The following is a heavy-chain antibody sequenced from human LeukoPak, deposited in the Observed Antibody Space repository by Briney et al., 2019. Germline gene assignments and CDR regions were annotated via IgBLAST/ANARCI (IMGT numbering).Heavy chain of an antibody. CDR2: ISAYNGNT. J-gene: IGHJ4*02. CDR1: GYTFTSYG. Sequence: GASVKVSCKXSGYTFTSYGISWVRQAPGQGLERMGWISAYNGNTNYAQKLQGRVTITADESTSTAYMELSSLRSEDTAVYYCARAGLSPYDYWGQGTLVTVSS. D-gene: IGHD3-16*01. CDR3: ARAGLSPYDY. V-gene: IGHV1-18*01.